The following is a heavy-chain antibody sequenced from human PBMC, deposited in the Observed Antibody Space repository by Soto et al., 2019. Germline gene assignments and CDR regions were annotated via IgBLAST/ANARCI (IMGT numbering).Heavy chain of an antibody. J-gene: IGHJ4*02. CDR3: ARVLVPFDD. V-gene: IGHV4-34*01. CDR2: INHSGST. D-gene: IGHD2-8*02. Sequence: SETLSLTCAVYGGSFSGYYWSWIRQPPGKGLEWIGEINHSGSTNYNPSLKSRVTISVDTSKNQFSLKLSSVTAADTAVYYCARVLVPFDDWGQGTLVTVSS. CDR1: GGSFSGYY.